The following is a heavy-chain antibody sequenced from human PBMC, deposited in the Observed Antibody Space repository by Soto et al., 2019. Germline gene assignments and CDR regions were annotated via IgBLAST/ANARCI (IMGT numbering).Heavy chain of an antibody. D-gene: IGHD6-13*01. J-gene: IGHJ5*02. CDR3: ARHQSHSSSYVDP. Sequence: SETLSLTCTVSGGSISSSSYYWGWIRQPPGKGLEWIGSIYYSGSTYYNPSLKSRVTISVDTSKNQFSLKLSSVTAADTAVYYCARHQSHSSSYVDPWGQGTLVPSPQ. V-gene: IGHV4-39*01. CDR2: IYYSGST. CDR1: GGSISSSSYY.